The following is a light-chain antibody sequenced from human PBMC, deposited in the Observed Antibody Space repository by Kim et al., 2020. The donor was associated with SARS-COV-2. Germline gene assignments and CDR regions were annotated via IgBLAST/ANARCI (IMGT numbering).Light chain of an antibody. J-gene: IGLJ2*01. CDR1: SSDVGSYNL. V-gene: IGLV2-23*02. CDR2: EVS. CDR3: CSYVGSSTFYVV. Sequence: QSALTQPASVSGSPGQSITISCTGTSSDVGSYNLVSWYQQHPGKAPKLMIYEVSKRPSGVSNRFSGSKSGNTASLTISGLQAEDEADYYCCSYVGSSTFYVVFGGGTQLTVL.